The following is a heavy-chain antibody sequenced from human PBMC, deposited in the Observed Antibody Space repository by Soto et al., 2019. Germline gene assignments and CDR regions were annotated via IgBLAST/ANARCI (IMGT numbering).Heavy chain of an antibody. V-gene: IGHV4-39*02. CDR2: IYYSGST. CDR3: AREYESSPTD. CDR1: GDSISTSSYH. J-gene: IGHJ4*02. D-gene: IGHD6-13*01. Sequence: SETLSLTCTVSGDSISTSSYHWAWLRPPPGKGLEWIASIYYSGSTYYNPSLKSRATISVDTSKNQFSLKLTSVTAADTAVYYCAREYESSPTDWGQGTLVTVSS.